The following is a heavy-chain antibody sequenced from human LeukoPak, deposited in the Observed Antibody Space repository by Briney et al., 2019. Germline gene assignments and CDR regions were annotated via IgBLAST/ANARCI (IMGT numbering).Heavy chain of an antibody. CDR1: GGSISSGGYS. CDR2: IYHSGST. Sequence: SQTLSLTCAVSGGSISSGGYSWSWIRQPPGKGLEWIGYIYHSGSTYYNPSLKSRVTISVDRSKNQFSLKLSSVTAADTAVYYCASRNDFSIDYWGQGTLVTVSS. V-gene: IGHV4-30-2*01. D-gene: IGHD3-3*01. J-gene: IGHJ4*02. CDR3: ASRNDFSIDY.